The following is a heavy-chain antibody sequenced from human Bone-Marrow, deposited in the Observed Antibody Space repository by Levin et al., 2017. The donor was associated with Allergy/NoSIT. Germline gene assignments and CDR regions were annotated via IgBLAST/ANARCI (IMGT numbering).Heavy chain of an antibody. J-gene: IGHJ6*02. CDR1: GYTFTSYY. CDR3: ARDLNRITMIVVGKAGYYYYYGMDV. D-gene: IGHD3-22*01. V-gene: IGHV1-46*01. Sequence: GASVKVSCKASGYTFTSYYMHWVRQAPGQGLEWMGIINPSGGSTSYAQKFQGRVTMTRDTSTSTVYMELSSLRSEDTAVYYCARDLNRITMIVVGKAGYYYYYGMDVWGQGTTVTVSS. CDR2: INPSGGST.